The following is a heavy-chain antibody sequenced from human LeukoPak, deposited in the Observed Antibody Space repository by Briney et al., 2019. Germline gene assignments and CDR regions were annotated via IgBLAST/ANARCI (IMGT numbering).Heavy chain of an antibody. Sequence: SETLSLTCTASGGSISPYYWSWIRQPPGKGLEWIAYINYSGSTKSNPSPKSRVITSVDTSKYQFSLKLSSVTAADSAVDYCATGTGGDVWGQGTLVTVSS. D-gene: IGHD2-21*02. CDR3: ATGTGGDV. CDR1: GGSISPYY. CDR2: INYSGST. V-gene: IGHV4-59*01. J-gene: IGHJ4*01.